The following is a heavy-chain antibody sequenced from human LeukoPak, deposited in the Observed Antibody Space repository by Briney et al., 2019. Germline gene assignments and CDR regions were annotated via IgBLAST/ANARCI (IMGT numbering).Heavy chain of an antibody. CDR2: IYTSGST. J-gene: IGHJ3*01. D-gene: IGHD3-10*01. CDR1: GGSISSYY. V-gene: IGHV4-4*07. CDR3: AIRLYGSGSYYAGHAFDL. Sequence: PSETLSLTCTVSGGSISSYYWSWIPQPAGTGLDRLGRIYTSGSTNYNPSLKSRVTMSVDTSKNQFSLKLSSVTAAETAVYYCAIRLYGSGSYYAGHAFDLWGQGTMVTVSS.